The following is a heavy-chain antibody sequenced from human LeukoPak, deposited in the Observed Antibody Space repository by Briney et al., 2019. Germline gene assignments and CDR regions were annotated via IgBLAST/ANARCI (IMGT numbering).Heavy chain of an antibody. CDR3: ARAFEGLDIVMVLAGRVFEY. CDR1: GGSISRSSYY. V-gene: IGHV4-39*07. CDR2: IYYSGST. J-gene: IGHJ4*02. D-gene: IGHD5-18*01. Sequence: PSETLSLTCTVSGGSISRSSYYWGWIRQPPGKGLEWIGSIYYSGSTYYNPSLKSRVTISIDTSKNQFSLKLSSVTAADTAVYYCARAFEGLDIVMVLAGRVFEYWGQGTLVTVSS.